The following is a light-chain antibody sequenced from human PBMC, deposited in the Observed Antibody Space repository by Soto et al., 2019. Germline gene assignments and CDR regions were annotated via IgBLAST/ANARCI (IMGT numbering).Light chain of an antibody. V-gene: IGKV3-20*01. CDR2: GAS. CDR1: QSVRSNF. Sequence: EIVLTQSPGTLSLSPGERATLSCRASQSVRSNFLAWYQQKPGQAPRLLIYGASGRATGIPDRFSGSGSGTVFTLTISRLEPEDFAVYYCQHYGGSPFTFGPGTKVAIK. J-gene: IGKJ3*01. CDR3: QHYGGSPFT.